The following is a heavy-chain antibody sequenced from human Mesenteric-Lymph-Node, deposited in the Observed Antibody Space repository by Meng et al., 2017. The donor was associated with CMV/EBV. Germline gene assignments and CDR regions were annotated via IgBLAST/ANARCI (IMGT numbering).Heavy chain of an antibody. J-gene: IGHJ4*02. D-gene: IGHD3-22*01. CDR2: IYYSGST. CDR1: GDSVSSGSYY. CDR3: ARDDSTTWHRNFDY. Sequence: SGDSVSSGSYYWSWIRQPPGKGLEWIGLIYYSGSTSYNPSLKSRVTISVDTSKNQFSLKLSSVTAADTAVYYCARDDSTTWHRNFDYWGQGTLVTVSS. V-gene: IGHV4-61*01.